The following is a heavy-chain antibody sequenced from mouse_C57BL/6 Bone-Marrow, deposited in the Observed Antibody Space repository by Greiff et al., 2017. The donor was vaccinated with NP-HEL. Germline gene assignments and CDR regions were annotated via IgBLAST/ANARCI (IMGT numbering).Heavy chain of an antibody. CDR1: GYTFTDYY. CDR2: IYPNNGGK. CDR3: AREGFYYGSSYLYYYAMDY. Sequence: EVQLQQSGPELVKPGASVKMSCKASGYTFTDYYMHWVKQSHGKSLEWIGYIYPNNGGKGYNQKFKGKATLTVDKSSSTAYMELRSLTSEDSAVYYCAREGFYYGSSYLYYYAMDYWGQGTSVTVSS. D-gene: IGHD1-1*01. V-gene: IGHV1-34*01. J-gene: IGHJ4*01.